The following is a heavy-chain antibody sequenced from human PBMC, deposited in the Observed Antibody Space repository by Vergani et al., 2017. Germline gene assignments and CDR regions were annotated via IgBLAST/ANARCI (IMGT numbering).Heavy chain of an antibody. V-gene: IGHV1-18*01. J-gene: IGHJ4*02. CDR3: ARAFSGFHPLGQYYFDY. D-gene: IGHD6-19*01. CDR1: GYTFTSYG. CDR2: ISAYNGNT. Sequence: QVQLVQSGAEVKKPGASVKVSCKASGYTFTSYGISWVRQAPGQGLEWMGWISAYNGNTNYAQKLQGRVTMTTDTSTSTAYMELRSLRTDDTAVYYCARAFSGFHPLGQYYFDYWGQGTLVTVSS.